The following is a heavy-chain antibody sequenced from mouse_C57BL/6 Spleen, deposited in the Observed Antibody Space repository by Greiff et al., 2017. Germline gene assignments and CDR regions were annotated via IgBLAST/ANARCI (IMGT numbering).Heavy chain of an antibody. CDR3: ARHYGSSSYYYAMDY. CDR2: ISSGSSTI. J-gene: IGHJ4*01. V-gene: IGHV5-17*01. CDR1: GFTFSDYG. D-gene: IGHD1-1*01. Sequence: EVQLQQSGGGLVKPGGSLKLSCAASGFTFSDYGMHWVRQAPGKGLEWVAYISSGSSTIYYADTVKGRFTISRDNAKNTLFLQMTSLRSEDTAMYYCARHYGSSSYYYAMDYWGQGTSVTVSS.